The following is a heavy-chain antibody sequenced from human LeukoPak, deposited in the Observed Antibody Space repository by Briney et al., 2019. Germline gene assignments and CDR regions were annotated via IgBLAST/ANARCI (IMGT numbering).Heavy chain of an antibody. V-gene: IGHV4-59*12. CDR1: GGSISSYY. Sequence: SETLSLTCTVSGGSISSYYWSWIRQPAGKGLEGIGYIYYSGSTNYNPSLKSRVTISVDTSKNQFSLKLSSVTAADTAVYYCARGRAGSGWHYWYFDLWGRGTLVTVSS. CDR2: IYYSGST. J-gene: IGHJ2*01. CDR3: ARGRAGSGWHYWYFDL. D-gene: IGHD6-19*01.